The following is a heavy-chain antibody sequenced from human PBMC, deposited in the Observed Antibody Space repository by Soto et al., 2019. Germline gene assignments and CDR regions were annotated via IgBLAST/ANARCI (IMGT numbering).Heavy chain of an antibody. CDR1: GGSFSGYY. Sequence: SETLSLTCAVYGGSFSGYYWSWIRQPPGKVLEWIGEINHSGSTNYNPSLKSRVTISVDTSKNQFSLKLSSVTAADTAVYYCARGRSTYGSGSYYNGVYFDYWGQGTQVTVSS. CDR2: INHSGST. D-gene: IGHD3-10*01. CDR3: ARGRSTYGSGSYYNGVYFDY. J-gene: IGHJ4*02. V-gene: IGHV4-34*01.